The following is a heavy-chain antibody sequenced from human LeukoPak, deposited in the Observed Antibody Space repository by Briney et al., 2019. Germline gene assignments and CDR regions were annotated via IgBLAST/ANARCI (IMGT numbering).Heavy chain of an antibody. CDR2: ISGSGGST. CDR3: AKERTYYYDSSGYTTPSTS. V-gene: IGHV3-23*01. CDR1: GFTFSSYA. Sequence: PGGPLRLSCAASGFTFSSYAMSWVRQAPGKGLEWVSAISGSGGSTYYADSVKGRFTISRDNSKNTLYLQMNSLRAEDTAVYYCAKERTYYYDSSGYTTPSTSWGQGTLVTVSS. D-gene: IGHD3-22*01. J-gene: IGHJ5*02.